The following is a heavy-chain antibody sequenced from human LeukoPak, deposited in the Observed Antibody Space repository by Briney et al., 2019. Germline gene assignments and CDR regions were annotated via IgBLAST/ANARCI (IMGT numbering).Heavy chain of an antibody. CDR1: GFTLSYYE. Sequence: GGSLRLSCAASGFTLSYYEMNWVRQAPGKGLEWVSYISSGGSTVYYADSVKGRFTISRDSAKNSLYLQMNSLRAEDTAAYYCARQKSLSWSGYLAPVDYWGQGTLVTVSS. J-gene: IGHJ4*02. CDR2: ISSGGSTV. V-gene: IGHV3-48*03. CDR3: ARQKSLSWSGYLAPVDY. D-gene: IGHD3-3*01.